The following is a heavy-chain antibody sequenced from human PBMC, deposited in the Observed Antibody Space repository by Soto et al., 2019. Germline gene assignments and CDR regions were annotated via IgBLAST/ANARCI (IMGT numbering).Heavy chain of an antibody. CDR3: ARVVYDSSGYWGLDP. CDR1: GGSISSYY. J-gene: IGHJ5*02. CDR2: IYYSGST. Sequence: SETLSPTCTVSGGSISSYYWSWIRQPPGKGLEWIGYIYYSGSTNYNPSLKSRVTISVDTSKNQFSLKLSSVTAADTAVYYCARVVYDSSGYWGLDPGGQGNRVTVSS. V-gene: IGHV4-59*01. D-gene: IGHD3-22*01.